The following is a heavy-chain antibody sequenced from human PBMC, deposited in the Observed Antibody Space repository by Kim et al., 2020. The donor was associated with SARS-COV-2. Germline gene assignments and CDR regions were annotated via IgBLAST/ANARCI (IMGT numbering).Heavy chain of an antibody. CDR2: IQSGGST. V-gene: IGHV3-53*01. Sequence: GGSLRLSCAASGFTVSNNYMSWVRQARGKGLEWVSVIQSGGSTYYADPVKGRFIISRDNSKNTLYLQMNSVRAEDTAVYYCARSSGSYSFWDYWGQGTLVTVSS. J-gene: IGHJ4*02. CDR1: GFTVSNNY. D-gene: IGHD1-26*01. CDR3: ARSSGSYSFWDY.